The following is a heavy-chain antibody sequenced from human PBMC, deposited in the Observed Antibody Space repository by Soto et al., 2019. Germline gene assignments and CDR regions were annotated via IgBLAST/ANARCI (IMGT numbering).Heavy chain of an antibody. CDR3: AKELHSSSGWSQVMY. D-gene: IGHD6-19*01. J-gene: IGHJ4*02. CDR1: GFTFSNYA. Sequence: GGSLRLSCVASGFTFSNYAMSWVRQAPGKGLEWVSALSGSGVSTYYADSVKGRFTISRDNSKNTLYLQMNSLRAEDTAVYYCAKELHSSSGWSQVMYWGQGTLVTVSS. CDR2: LSGSGVST. V-gene: IGHV3-23*01.